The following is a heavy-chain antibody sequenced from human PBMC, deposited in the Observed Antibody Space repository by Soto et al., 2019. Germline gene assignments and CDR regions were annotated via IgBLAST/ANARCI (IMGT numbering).Heavy chain of an antibody. D-gene: IGHD3-3*01. J-gene: IGHJ3*02. CDR1: GGSISSGGYY. Sequence: SETLSLTCTVSGGSISSGGYYWSWIRQHPGKGLEWIGYIYYSGSTYYNPSLKSRVTISVDTSKNQFSLKLSSVTAADTAVYYCARVDRGITIFGVAPGAFDIWGQGTMVTVSS. CDR2: IYYSGST. CDR3: ARVDRGITIFGVAPGAFDI. V-gene: IGHV4-31*03.